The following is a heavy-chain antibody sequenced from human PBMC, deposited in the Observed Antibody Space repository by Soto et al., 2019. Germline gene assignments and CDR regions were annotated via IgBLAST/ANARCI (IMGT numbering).Heavy chain of an antibody. V-gene: IGHV6-1*01. Sequence: SQTLSLTCAISGDSVSSNSAAWNWIRQSPSRGLEWLGRTYYRSKWYNDYAVSVKSRIAINPDTSKNQFSLQLNSVTPEDTAVYYCARGWRNCTTSSCSYWFDPWGQGTLVTVS. J-gene: IGHJ5*02. D-gene: IGHD2-2*01. CDR1: GDSVSSNSAA. CDR2: TYYRSKWYN. CDR3: ARGWRNCTTSSCSYWFDP.